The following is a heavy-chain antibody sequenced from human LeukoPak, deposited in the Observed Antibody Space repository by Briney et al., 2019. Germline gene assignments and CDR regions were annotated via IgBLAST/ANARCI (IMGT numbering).Heavy chain of an antibody. CDR3: ARDYCSGGSCYSTFDY. J-gene: IGHJ4*02. V-gene: IGHV1-2*02. Sequence: ASVKVSCQASGYTFTCYYMHWVRQAPGQGLEWMGWINPNSGGTNYAQKFQGRVTMTRDTSISTAYMELSRLRSDDTAVYYCARDYCSGGSCYSTFDYWGQGTLVTVSS. CDR2: INPNSGGT. CDR1: GYTFTCYY. D-gene: IGHD2-15*01.